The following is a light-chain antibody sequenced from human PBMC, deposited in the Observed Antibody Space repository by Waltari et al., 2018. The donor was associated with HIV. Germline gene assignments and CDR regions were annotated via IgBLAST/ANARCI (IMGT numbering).Light chain of an antibody. V-gene: IGLV3-1*01. CDR1: KLGSKF. J-gene: IGLJ2*01. Sequence: SYELTQPPSVSVSPGQTATISCSGDKLGSKFVSWYKQRPGQPPAVVIFQDGTRPSGISERISGSNSGNTATLTIRGTQAIDEADYYCQAWDTSAYVLFGGGTKLTGL. CDR3: QAWDTSAYVL. CDR2: QDG.